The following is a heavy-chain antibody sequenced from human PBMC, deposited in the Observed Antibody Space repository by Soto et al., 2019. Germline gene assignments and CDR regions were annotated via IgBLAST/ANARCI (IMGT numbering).Heavy chain of an antibody. D-gene: IGHD6-13*01. Sequence: PGGSLRLSCAASGFTVSSNYMSWVRQAPGKGLEWVSVIYSGGSTYYADSVKGRFTISRDNSKNTLYLQMNSLRAEDTAVYYCARALWQQLTRYFDYWGQGTLVTVSS. CDR1: GFTVSSNY. CDR3: ARALWQQLTRYFDY. V-gene: IGHV3-53*01. CDR2: IYSGGST. J-gene: IGHJ4*02.